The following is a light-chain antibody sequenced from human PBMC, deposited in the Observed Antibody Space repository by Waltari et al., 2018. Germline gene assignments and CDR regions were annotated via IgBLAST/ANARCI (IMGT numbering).Light chain of an antibody. CDR3: CSYVGSSTFT. CDR2: EVY. J-gene: IGLJ2*01. CDR1: SSDVGSYDL. Sequence: QSALTQPASVSGSPGQSITISCTGTSSDVGSYDLVSWYQHHPGKAPKLMIYEVYKRPAGVSTRFSASKSGNTASLTISGLQAEDEADYYCCSYVGSSTFTFGGGTKLTVL. V-gene: IGLV2-23*02.